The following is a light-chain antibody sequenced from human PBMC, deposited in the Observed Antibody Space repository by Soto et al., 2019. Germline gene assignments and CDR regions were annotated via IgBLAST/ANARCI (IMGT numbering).Light chain of an antibody. Sequence: DIQMTQSPTSLSASVGDRVTITCRASQGIRNYVAWYQQIPGKAPKLLIYAASTWQSGVPSRFSGSGSGTDFTLTSNGLQPEDVATFSFQKYSSVPVFGPGTKVEIK. CDR1: QGIRNY. CDR2: AAS. J-gene: IGKJ3*01. CDR3: QKYSSVPV. V-gene: IGKV1-27*01.